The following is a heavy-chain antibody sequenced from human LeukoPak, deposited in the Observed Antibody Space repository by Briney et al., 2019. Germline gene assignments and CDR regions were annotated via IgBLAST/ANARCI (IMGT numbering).Heavy chain of an antibody. CDR3: ARVMGSGTYYLYYYGMDV. D-gene: IGHD3-10*01. J-gene: IGHJ6*02. CDR1: GFTFSSYS. V-gene: IGHV3-21*01. Sequence: GGSLRLSCAASGFTFSSYSMNWVRQAPGEGLEWVSSISSSSTYIYYADSVKGRFTISRDNAKNSLYLQMNSLRAEDTAVYCCARVMGSGTYYLYYYGMDVWGQGTTVTVSS. CDR2: ISSSSTYI.